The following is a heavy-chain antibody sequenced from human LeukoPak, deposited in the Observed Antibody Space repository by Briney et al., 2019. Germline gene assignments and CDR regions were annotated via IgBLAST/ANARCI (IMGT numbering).Heavy chain of an antibody. CDR2: IIPIFGTA. CDR1: GGTFSSYA. Sequence: SVKVSCKASGGTFSSYAISWVRQAPGQGLEWMGGIIPIFGTANYAQKFQGRVTITADESTSTAYMELSSLRSEDTAVYYCAGSHVLRYFDWLNLGAFDIWGQGTMVTVSS. CDR3: AGSHVLRYFDWLNLGAFDI. J-gene: IGHJ3*02. V-gene: IGHV1-69*01. D-gene: IGHD3-9*01.